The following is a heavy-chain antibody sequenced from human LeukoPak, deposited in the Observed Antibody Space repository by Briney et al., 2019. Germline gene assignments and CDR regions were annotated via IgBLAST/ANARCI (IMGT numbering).Heavy chain of an antibody. V-gene: IGHV3-72*01. Sequence: QPGGSLRLSCAASGFTFSDHYMDWVRQAPGKGLEWVGRLRNKPNGYSTEYAASVRGRFTISTDHSKNSLYLQMNSLKTEDTAVYYCARENLGRRYFDHWAQGTLVTVSS. J-gene: IGHJ4*02. CDR2: LRNKPNGYST. CDR3: ARENLGRRYFDH. CDR1: GFTFSDHY. D-gene: IGHD1-14*01.